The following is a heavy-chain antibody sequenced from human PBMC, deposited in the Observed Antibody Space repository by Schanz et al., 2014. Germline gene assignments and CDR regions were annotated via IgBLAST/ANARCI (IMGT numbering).Heavy chain of an antibody. CDR1: GYTFTAYG. CDR3: ATMWGYCTATACQILEVLDV. V-gene: IGHV1-18*01. J-gene: IGHJ3*01. Sequence: VQSVHSGTEVQKLGASVKVSCQTSGYTFTAYGINWVRQAPGQGLEWVGWISPYTGNTHYFDKMEGRVTMTTDTSTSTADMELRSLRSDDTAMYYCATMWGYCTATACQILEVLDVWGQGTMVTVSS. D-gene: IGHD2-8*02. CDR2: ISPYTGNT.